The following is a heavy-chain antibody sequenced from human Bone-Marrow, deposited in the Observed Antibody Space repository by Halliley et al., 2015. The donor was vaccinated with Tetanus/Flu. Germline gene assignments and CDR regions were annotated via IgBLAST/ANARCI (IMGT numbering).Heavy chain of an antibody. J-gene: IGHJ6*02. Sequence: LGILFPGDSYTRYSPSFQGHVPISADNHLGTSSLQGSSLKASDTAIYYCARRVAVAGYGMDVWGQGTMVTVSS. D-gene: IGHD6-19*01. CDR2: LFPGDSYT. CDR3: ARRVAVAGYGMDV. V-gene: IGHV5-51*04.